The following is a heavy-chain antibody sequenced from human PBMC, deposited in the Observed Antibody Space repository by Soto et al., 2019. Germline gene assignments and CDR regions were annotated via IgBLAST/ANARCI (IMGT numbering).Heavy chain of an antibody. Sequence: PGESLKISCKGSGYSSTSYWIGWVRQMPGKGLEWMGVIYPGDSDTRYSPSFQGQVTISADKSISTAYLQWSSLEASDTAMYYCARREGTTVTTFDYWGQGTLVTVSS. CDR3: ARREGTTVTTFDY. CDR1: GYSSTSYW. V-gene: IGHV5-51*01. J-gene: IGHJ4*02. CDR2: IYPGDSDT. D-gene: IGHD4-4*01.